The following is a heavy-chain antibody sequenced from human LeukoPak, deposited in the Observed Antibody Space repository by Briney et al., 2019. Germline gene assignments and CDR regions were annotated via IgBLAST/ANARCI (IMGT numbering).Heavy chain of an antibody. CDR3: ARRLWFGELSWFDP. D-gene: IGHD3-10*01. Sequence: ASVKVSCKASGYTFTGYYMHWVRQAPGQGLEWMGWINPNSGGTNYAQKFQGRVTMTRDTSISTAYIELSRLRSDDTAVYYCARRLWFGELSWFDPWGQGTLVTVSS. CDR1: GYTFTGYY. V-gene: IGHV1-2*02. CDR2: INPNSGGT. J-gene: IGHJ5*02.